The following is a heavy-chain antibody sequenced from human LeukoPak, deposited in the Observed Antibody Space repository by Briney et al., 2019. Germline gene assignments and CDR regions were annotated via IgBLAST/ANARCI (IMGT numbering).Heavy chain of an antibody. D-gene: IGHD2-2*01. J-gene: IGHJ5*02. V-gene: IGHV1-2*02. CDR3: ARAGCSSTSCFGGLHWFDP. CDR1: GYTFTGYY. Sequence: PEASVKVSCKASGYTFTGYYMHWVRQAPGQGLEWMGWINPNSGGTNYAQKFQGRVTMTRDTSISTAYMELSRLRSDDTAVYFCARAGCSSTSCFGGLHWFDPWGQGTLVTVSS. CDR2: INPNSGGT.